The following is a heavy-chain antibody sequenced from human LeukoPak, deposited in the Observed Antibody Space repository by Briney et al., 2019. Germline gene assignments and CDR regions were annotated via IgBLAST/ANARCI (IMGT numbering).Heavy chain of an antibody. CDR3: ARENCGGDCYTDY. Sequence: SETLSLTCTVSGGSISSGDYYWSWIRQPPGKCLEWIGYIYYSGSTYYNPSLKSRVTISVDTSKNQFSLKLSSVTAADAAVYYCARENCGGDCYTDYWGQGTLVTVSS. D-gene: IGHD2-21*01. V-gene: IGHV4-30-4*08. CDR1: GGSISSGDYY. CDR2: IYYSGST. J-gene: IGHJ4*02.